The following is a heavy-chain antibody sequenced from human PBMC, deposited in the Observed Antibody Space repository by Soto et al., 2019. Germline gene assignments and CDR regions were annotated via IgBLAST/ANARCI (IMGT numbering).Heavy chain of an antibody. CDR1: GFTFSSSA. V-gene: IGHV3-23*01. CDR2: IRGTNGNT. CDR3: AKCTVDTIVTSGWCNWLGP. D-gene: IGHD6-19*01. Sequence: EVQLLESGGGLVQPGGSLRLSCAASGFTFSSSAMSWVRQAPGKGLEWVSAIRGTNGNTHYAESVKGRLTISRDNSKNTLYLQINFLRAEDTAVYYCAKCTVDTIVTSGWCNWLGPWGQGTLVIVSS. J-gene: IGHJ5*02.